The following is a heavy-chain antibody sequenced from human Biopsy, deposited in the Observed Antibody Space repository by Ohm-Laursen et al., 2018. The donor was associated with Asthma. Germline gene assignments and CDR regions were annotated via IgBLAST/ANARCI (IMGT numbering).Heavy chain of an antibody. Sequence: GASVKVSCKASGGTFSSNSINWVRQAPGQGLEWMGGLIPVFGTPDHAQMFEGRVTITADESTSTAYMELSSPSSEDTAVYYCARGYSGSDRIVYYYSGLEVWGQGTTVTVSS. V-gene: IGHV1-69*13. CDR1: GGTFSSNS. CDR3: ARGYSGSDRIVYYYSGLEV. J-gene: IGHJ6*02. CDR2: LIPVFGTP. D-gene: IGHD5-12*01.